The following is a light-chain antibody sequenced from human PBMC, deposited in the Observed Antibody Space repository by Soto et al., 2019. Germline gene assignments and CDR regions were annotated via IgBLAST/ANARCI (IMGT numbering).Light chain of an antibody. J-gene: IGKJ1*01. Sequence: IVLTQSPGTLYLSPGERATLSWRASQSVSGRYLALYQQKPCQAPRLGIYGASSRATGIPDRFSGSGSGTDFTLTISRLENEDFAVYDCQQYGSSPWTFCQGTKVDIK. CDR1: QSVSGRY. CDR3: QQYGSSPWT. V-gene: IGKV3-20*01. CDR2: GAS.